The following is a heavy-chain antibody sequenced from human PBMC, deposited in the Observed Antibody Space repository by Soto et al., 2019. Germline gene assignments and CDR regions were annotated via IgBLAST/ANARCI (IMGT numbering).Heavy chain of an antibody. CDR3: ARFPLWFGELDY. Sequence: QLQLQESGSGLVRPSQTLSLTCTVSGASIGSGSYSWNWIRQPPGKGLEWIGYLHHSGDTYFNPSLRRRVSISVDRSNNQFSLTLISVTAADTAVYYCARFPLWFGELDYWGQGALVTVSS. CDR2: LHHSGDT. J-gene: IGHJ4*02. V-gene: IGHV4-30-2*01. D-gene: IGHD3-10*01. CDR1: GASIGSGSYS.